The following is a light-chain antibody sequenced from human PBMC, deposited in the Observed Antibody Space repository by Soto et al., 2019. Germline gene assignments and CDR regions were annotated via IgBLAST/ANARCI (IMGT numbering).Light chain of an antibody. J-gene: IGLJ1*01. V-gene: IGLV2-14*01. Sequence: QSVLTQPASVSGSPGQSITISCTGTSSDVGGYNYGSWYQQHPGKAPKLMIYEVSNRPSGVSNRFSGSKSGNTASLPISVLQAEDEADYYCSSYTSSSSYVFGTGTKLTVL. CDR2: EVS. CDR1: SSDVGGYNY. CDR3: SSYTSSSSYV.